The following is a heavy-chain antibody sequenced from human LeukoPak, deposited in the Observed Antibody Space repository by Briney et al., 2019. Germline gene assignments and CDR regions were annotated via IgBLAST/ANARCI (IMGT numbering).Heavy chain of an antibody. CDR3: ARAGRTAAAGTPKDYYYGMDV. J-gene: IGHJ6*02. D-gene: IGHD6-13*01. CDR2: INSDGSST. Sequence: GGSLRLSCAASGSTFSSYWMHWVRQAPGKGLVWVSRINSDGSSTSYADSVKGRFTISRDNAKNTLYLQMNSLRAEDTAVYYCARAGRTAAAGTPKDYYYGMDVWGQGTTVTVSS. CDR1: GSTFSSYW. V-gene: IGHV3-74*01.